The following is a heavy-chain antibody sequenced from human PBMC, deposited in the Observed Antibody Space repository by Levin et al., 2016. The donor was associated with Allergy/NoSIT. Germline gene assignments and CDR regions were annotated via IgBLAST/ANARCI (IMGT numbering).Heavy chain of an antibody. CDR3: AREQQLVRRYYYYGMDV. D-gene: IGHD6-13*01. V-gene: IGHV3-7*01. CDR2: IKQDGSEK. CDR1: GFTFSSYW. J-gene: IGHJ6*02. Sequence: GGSLRLSCAASGFTFSSYWMSWVRQAPGKGLEWVANIKQDGSEKYYVDSVKGRFTISRDNAKNSLYLQMNSLRAEDTAVYYCAREQQLVRRYYYYGMDVWGQGTTVTVSS.